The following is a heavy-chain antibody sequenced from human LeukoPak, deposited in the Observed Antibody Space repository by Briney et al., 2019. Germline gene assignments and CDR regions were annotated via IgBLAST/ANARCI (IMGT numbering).Heavy chain of an antibody. D-gene: IGHD3-16*01. CDR2: ISSSSNYI. CDR3: ASGLDWGY. CDR1: GFPFSSYT. V-gene: IGHV3-21*06. J-gene: IGHJ4*02. Sequence: GGSLRLSCAASGFPFSSYTMNWVRQAPGKGLEWVSSISSSSNYIHYADSLKGRFTVSRDNAKNSLYLQMNSLRAEDTAVYYCASGLDWGYWGQGTLVTVSS.